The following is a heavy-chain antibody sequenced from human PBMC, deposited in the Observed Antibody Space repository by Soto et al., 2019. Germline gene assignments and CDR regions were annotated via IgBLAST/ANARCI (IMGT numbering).Heavy chain of an antibody. CDR3: ARRSGFKCVVWSGSYGQ. D-gene: IGHD3-3*01. V-gene: IGHV4-39*01. CDR2: IYYTGTT. CDR1: GGSIGNSDYY. J-gene: IGHJ4*02. Sequence: QLQLQESGPGLVKPSETLSLTCTVSGGSIGNSDYYWGWIRQPPGKGLEWIANIYYTGTTDYNPSLKLRVTIAVDTSTNQFSLRLSSVTAADTDVYYCARRSGFKCVVWSGSYGQWGQGTLVSVSS.